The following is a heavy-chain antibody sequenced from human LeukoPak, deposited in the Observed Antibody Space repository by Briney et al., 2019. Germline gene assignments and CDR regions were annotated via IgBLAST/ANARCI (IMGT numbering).Heavy chain of an antibody. CDR3: ARAYYYGSGSYYLWFDP. Sequence: SETLSLTCAVYGGSFSGYYWSWIRQPPGKGLEWIGEINHSGSTNYNPSLKSRVTISVDTSKNQFSLKLSSVTAADTAVYYCARAYYYGSGSYYLWFDPWGQGTLVTVSS. V-gene: IGHV4-34*01. CDR2: INHSGST. J-gene: IGHJ5*02. CDR1: GGSFSGYY. D-gene: IGHD3-10*01.